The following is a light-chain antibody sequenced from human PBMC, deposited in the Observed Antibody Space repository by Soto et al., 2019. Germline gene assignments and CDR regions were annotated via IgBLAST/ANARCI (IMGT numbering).Light chain of an antibody. CDR3: YSYAGGSTLYG. Sequence: QSALTQPASVSGSPGQSITISCTGTSSDIGNYNLVSWYQQHPGKAPKLLIYEVSKRPSGVSDHFSGSKSGNTTSLTISRFQPEDEADYYCYSYAGGSTLYGFGTGTKATVL. V-gene: IGLV2-23*02. CDR1: SSDIGNYNL. CDR2: EVS. J-gene: IGLJ1*01.